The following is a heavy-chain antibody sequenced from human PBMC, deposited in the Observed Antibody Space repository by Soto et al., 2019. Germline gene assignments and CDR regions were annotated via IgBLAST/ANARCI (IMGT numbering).Heavy chain of an antibody. CDR2: MSGSGGST. CDR3: AKDRPIFEVVIGLQDYYYGMDV. Sequence: GGSLRLSCAASGFTFSSYAMSWVRQAPGKGLEWVSAMSGSGGSTYYADSVKGRFTISRDNSKNTLYLQMNSLRAEDTAVYYCAKDRPIFEVVIGLQDYYYGMDVWGQGTTVTVSS. D-gene: IGHD3-3*01. J-gene: IGHJ6*02. CDR1: GFTFSSYA. V-gene: IGHV3-23*01.